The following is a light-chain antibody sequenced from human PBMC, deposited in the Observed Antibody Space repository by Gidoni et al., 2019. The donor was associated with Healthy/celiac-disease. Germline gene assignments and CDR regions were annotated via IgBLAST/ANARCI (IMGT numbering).Light chain of an antibody. J-gene: IGKJ1*01. V-gene: IGKV1-5*01. CDR2: DAS. CDR3: QQYNSYSWT. CDR1: QSISSW. Sequence: DLQMTQSPSTLSASVGDRVTITCRDSQSISSWLAWYQQKPGKAPKLLIYDASSLESGVPSRFSGSGSGTEFTLTISSLQPDDFATYYCQQYNSYSWTFGQGTKVEIK.